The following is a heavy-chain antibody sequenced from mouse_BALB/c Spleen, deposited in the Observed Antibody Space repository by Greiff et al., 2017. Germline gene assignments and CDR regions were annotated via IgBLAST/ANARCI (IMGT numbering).Heavy chain of an antibody. CDR2: IRSKSNNYAT. Sequence: GGGLVQPKGSLKLSCAASGFTFNTNAMNWVRQAPGKGLEWVARIRSKSNNYATYYADSVKDRFTISRDDSQSMLYLQMNNLKTEDTAMYYCVRDPDYYGNYAMDYWGQGTSVTVSS. CDR1: GFTFNTNA. D-gene: IGHD2-1*01. J-gene: IGHJ4*01. CDR3: VRDPDYYGNYAMDY. V-gene: IGHV10S3*01.